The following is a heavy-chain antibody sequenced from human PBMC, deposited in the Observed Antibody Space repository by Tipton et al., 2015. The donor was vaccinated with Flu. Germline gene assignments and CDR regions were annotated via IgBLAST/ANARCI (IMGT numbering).Heavy chain of an antibody. CDR2: ISTSGYT. Sequence: GLVKPSEALSLTCTVFGDSITTYFWTWVRQPAGEGLQWIGRISTSGYTNHNPSLKSRVTMSADTYKKQISLKMTSATAADTAVYYCVRDDIVLGGGRNWFDAWGQGILVTVSS. V-gene: IGHV4-4*07. J-gene: IGHJ5*02. D-gene: IGHD3-10*02. CDR3: VRDDIVLGGGRNWFDA. CDR1: GDSITTYF.